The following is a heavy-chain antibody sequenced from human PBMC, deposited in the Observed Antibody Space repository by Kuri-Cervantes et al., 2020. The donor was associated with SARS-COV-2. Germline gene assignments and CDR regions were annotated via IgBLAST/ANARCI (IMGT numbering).Heavy chain of an antibody. D-gene: IGHD3-3*01. Sequence: SETLSLTCTVSGGSISSHYWSWIRQPPGKVLEWIGYIYYSGSTNYNPSLKSRVTISVDTSKNQFSLKLSSVTAADTAVYYCARDRAIFGVVIMPAGWFDPWGQGTLVTVSS. CDR2: IYYSGST. CDR1: GGSISSHY. J-gene: IGHJ5*02. V-gene: IGHV4-59*11. CDR3: ARDRAIFGVVIMPAGWFDP.